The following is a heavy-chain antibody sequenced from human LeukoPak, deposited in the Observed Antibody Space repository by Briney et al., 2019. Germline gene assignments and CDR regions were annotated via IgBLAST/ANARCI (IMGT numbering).Heavy chain of an antibody. Sequence: ASVKVSCKASGFTVTSSAMQWVRQARGQRLEWIGWIVVGSGNTNYAQKFQERVTITRDRSTSTVYMEMSSLRSEDTALYYCAADGATYCDGDCFDLWRQGTLVTVPS. CDR1: GFTVTSSA. D-gene: IGHD2-21*02. CDR2: IVVGSGNT. J-gene: IGHJ4*02. CDR3: AADGATYCDGDCFDL. V-gene: IGHV1-58*02.